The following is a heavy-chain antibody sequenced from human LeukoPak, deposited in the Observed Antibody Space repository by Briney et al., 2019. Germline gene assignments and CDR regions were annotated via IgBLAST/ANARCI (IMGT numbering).Heavy chain of an antibody. CDR3: ARGRVKAALHY. Sequence: SETLSLTCAVYGGSFSGYYWSWIRQPPGKGLEWIGEINHSGSTNYNPSLKSRVTISVDTSKNQFSLKLSSVTAADTAVYYCARGRVKAALHYWGQGTLVTVSS. V-gene: IGHV4-34*01. CDR2: INHSGST. D-gene: IGHD6-6*01. J-gene: IGHJ4*02. CDR1: GGSFSGYY.